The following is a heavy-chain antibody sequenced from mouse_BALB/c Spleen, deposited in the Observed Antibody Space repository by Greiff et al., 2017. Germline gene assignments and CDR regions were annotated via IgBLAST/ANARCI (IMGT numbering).Heavy chain of an antibody. CDR2: ISSGGSYT. D-gene: IGHD2-3*01. J-gene: IGHJ3*01. CDR3: TRDGLLRFAY. V-gene: IGHV5-6-4*01. CDR1: GFTFSSYT. Sequence: EVMLVESGGGLVKPGGSLKLSCAASGFTFSSYTMSWVRQTPEKRLEWVATISSGGSYTYYPDSVKGRFTISRDNAKNTLYLQMSSLKSEDTAMYYCTRDGLLRFAYWGQGTLVTGSA.